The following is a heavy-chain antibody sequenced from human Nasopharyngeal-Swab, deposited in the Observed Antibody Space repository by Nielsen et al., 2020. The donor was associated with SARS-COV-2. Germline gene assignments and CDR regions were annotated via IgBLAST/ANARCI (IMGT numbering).Heavy chain of an antibody. CDR1: GFTFSSYW. CDR3: ARTYNWNLRAFDI. D-gene: IGHD1-20*01. CDR2: IKQGGSEK. J-gene: IGHJ3*02. Sequence: GGSLRLSCAASGFTFSSYWMSWVRQAPGKGLEWVANIKQGGSEKYYVDSVKGRFTISRDNAKNSLYLQMNSLRAEDTAVYYCARTYNWNLRAFDIWGQGTMVTVSS. V-gene: IGHV3-7*01.